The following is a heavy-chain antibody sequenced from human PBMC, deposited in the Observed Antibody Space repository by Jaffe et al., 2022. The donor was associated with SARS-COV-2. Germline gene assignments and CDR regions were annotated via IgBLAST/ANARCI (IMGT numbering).Heavy chain of an antibody. CDR2: IYPGDSDT. J-gene: IGHJ6*02. D-gene: IGHD2-2*01. CDR1: GYSFTSYW. CDR3: ARLAVPAAVYYYYGMDV. V-gene: IGHV5-51*01. Sequence: EVQLVQSGAEVKKPGESLKISCKGSGYSFTSYWIGWVRQMPGKGLEWMGIIYPGDSDTRYSPSFQGQVTISADKSISTAYLQWSSLKASDTAMYYCARLAVPAAVYYYYGMDVWGQGTTVTVSS.